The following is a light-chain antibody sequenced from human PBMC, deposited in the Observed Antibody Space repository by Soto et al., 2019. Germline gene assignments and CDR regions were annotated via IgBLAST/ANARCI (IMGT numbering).Light chain of an antibody. CDR2: AAS. CDR3: QQLNSYPIAT. V-gene: IGKV1-9*01. CDR1: QDISNF. Sequence: DIQLTQSPSFLSASVGDRVTITCRASQDISNFLAWYQQKPGKAPKLLIYAASTLQGGVPSRFSGSGSGREFTLTISSLKPEDFATYHCQQLNSYPIATFGGGTKVDIK. J-gene: IGKJ4*01.